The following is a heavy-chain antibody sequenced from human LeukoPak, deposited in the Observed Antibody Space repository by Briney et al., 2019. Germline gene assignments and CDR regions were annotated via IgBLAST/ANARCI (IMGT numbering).Heavy chain of an antibody. Sequence: SQTLSLTCTVAGGSTSNGGYYWSWIRQHPGKGLEGIGYINYNGVTYYNPSLKSRLTISVVDTSKNQFSLRLNSVTVADTAVYYCARSDYVWGNYRPIPDYWGQGTLVTVSS. J-gene: IGHJ4*02. CDR1: GGSTSNGGYY. D-gene: IGHD3-16*02. CDR2: INYNGVT. CDR3: ARSDYVWGNYRPIPDY. V-gene: IGHV4-31*03.